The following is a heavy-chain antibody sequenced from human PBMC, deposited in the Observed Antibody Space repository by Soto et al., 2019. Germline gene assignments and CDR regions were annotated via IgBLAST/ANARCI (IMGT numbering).Heavy chain of an antibody. D-gene: IGHD1-26*01. CDR3: ARAQSFGRVGASYYYYGMDV. Sequence: QLQLQESGSGLVKPSQTLSLTCAVSGGSISSGGYSWSWIRQPPGKGLEWIGYIYHSGSTYYNPSLKSRVTIAVDRSKNQFSLKLSSVTAADTAVYYCARAQSFGRVGASYYYYGMDVWGQGTTVTVSS. J-gene: IGHJ6*02. V-gene: IGHV4-30-2*01. CDR2: IYHSGST. CDR1: GGSISSGGYS.